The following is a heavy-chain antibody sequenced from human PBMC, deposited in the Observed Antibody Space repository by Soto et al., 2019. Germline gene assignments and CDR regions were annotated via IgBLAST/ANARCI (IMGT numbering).Heavy chain of an antibody. D-gene: IGHD4-17*01. V-gene: IGHV1-24*01. CDR2: FDPEDGET. Sequence: SCKVSGYTLTELSMHWVRQAPGKGLEWMGGFDPEDGETIYAQKFQGRVTMTEDTSTDTAYMELSSLRSEDTAVYYCATVKDYGDYAWFDPWGQGTLVTVSS. CDR3: ATVKDYGDYAWFDP. J-gene: IGHJ5*02. CDR1: GYTLTELS.